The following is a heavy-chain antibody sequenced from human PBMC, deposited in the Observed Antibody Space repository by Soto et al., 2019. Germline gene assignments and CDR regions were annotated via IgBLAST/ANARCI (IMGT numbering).Heavy chain of an antibody. Sequence: PGGSLRLSCAASGFTFSSYGMHWVRQAPGKGLEWVAVISYDGSNKYYADSVKGRFTISRDNSKNTLYLQMNSLRAEDTAVYYCAKVPGIAAAGTFDYWGQGNLVNVS. CDR3: AKVPGIAAAGTFDY. V-gene: IGHV3-30*18. D-gene: IGHD6-13*01. J-gene: IGHJ4*02. CDR2: ISYDGSNK. CDR1: GFTFSSYG.